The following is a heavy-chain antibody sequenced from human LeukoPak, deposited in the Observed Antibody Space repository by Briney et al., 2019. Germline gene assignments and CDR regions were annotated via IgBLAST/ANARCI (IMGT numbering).Heavy chain of an antibody. D-gene: IGHD5-18*01. CDR3: ARLRGYSYGYGDY. J-gene: IGHJ4*02. CDR2: ISSSGNTI. Sequence: PGGSLRLSCAASGFTFSSYSMNWVRQAPEKGLEWVSYISSSGNTIDYADSVKGRFTISRDNVKNSLYLQMVSLRAEDTAVYYCARLRGYSYGYGDYWGQGTLVTVSS. V-gene: IGHV3-48*04. CDR1: GFTFSSYS.